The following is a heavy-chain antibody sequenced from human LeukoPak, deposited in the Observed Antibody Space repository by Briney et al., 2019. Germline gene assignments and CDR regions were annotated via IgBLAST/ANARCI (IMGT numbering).Heavy chain of an antibody. Sequence: PGGSLRLSCAASGFTFDDYDMSWVRQAPGKGLEWVSGINWNGGDTAYADSVKGRFTISRDNAKNYLYLQMNSLRAEDTALYYCARDLPQIEYWGQGTLVTVSS. J-gene: IGHJ4*02. V-gene: IGHV3-20*04. CDR3: ARDLPQIEY. D-gene: IGHD3-22*01. CDR1: GFTFDDYD. CDR2: INWNGGDT.